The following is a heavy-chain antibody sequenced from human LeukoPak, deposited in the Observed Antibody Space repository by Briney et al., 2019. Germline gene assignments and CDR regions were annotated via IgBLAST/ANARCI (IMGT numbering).Heavy chain of an antibody. V-gene: IGHV4-4*07. CDR3: ARDLSWSGYFDY. J-gene: IGHJ4*02. CDR1: GGPLSSYY. Sequence: SETLFLTCTVPGGPLSSYYWSWIRQPGGKGLEWIGRIYTSGSTNYNPSLKSRVTMSVDTSKNQFSLKLSSVTAADTAVYYCARDLSWSGYFDYWGQGTLVTVSS. CDR2: IYTSGST. D-gene: IGHD3-3*01.